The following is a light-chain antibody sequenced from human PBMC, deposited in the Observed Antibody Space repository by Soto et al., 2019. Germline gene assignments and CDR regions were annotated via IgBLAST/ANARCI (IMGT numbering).Light chain of an antibody. CDR2: GAS. CDR3: RQYGRSLGFA. Sequence: EIVFTQASRTPSFSPGERATLSCQALQSVSSSYLAWYQQKPGQAPRLLIYGASSRATGIPDRFSGSGSGTDFTLTISRLEPEDFAVYYCRQYGRSLGFAFGGGTKVDIK. J-gene: IGKJ4*01. V-gene: IGKV3-20*01. CDR1: QSVSSSY.